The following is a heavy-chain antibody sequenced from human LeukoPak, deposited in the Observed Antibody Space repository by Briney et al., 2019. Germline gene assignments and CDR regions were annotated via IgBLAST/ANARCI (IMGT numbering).Heavy chain of an antibody. J-gene: IGHJ4*02. D-gene: IGHD1-26*01. CDR3: ARGRYSGSYLPLDY. Sequence: SVKVSCKASGGTFSSYAISWVRQAPGQGLEWMGRIIPIFGTANYAQKFQGRVTITTDESTSTAYMELSSLRSEDTAVYYCARGRYSGSYLPLDYWGQGTLVTVSS. V-gene: IGHV1-69*05. CDR1: GGTFSSYA. CDR2: IIPIFGTA.